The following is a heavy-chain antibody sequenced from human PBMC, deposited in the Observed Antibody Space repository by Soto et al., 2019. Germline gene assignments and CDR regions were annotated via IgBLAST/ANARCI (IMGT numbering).Heavy chain of an antibody. CDR2: IYPVDSDT. Sequence: GESLKISCKGSGFSFTVYWIGWVRQMPGKGLEWMGTIYPVDSDTRYSPSFQGQVTISVDKSISTAYLQWSSLKASDTAMYYCAXGDVGTITNSRYYYGMDVWGKGTTVTVS. CDR3: AXGDVGTITNSRYYYGMDV. CDR1: GFSFTVYW. V-gene: IGHV5-51*01. D-gene: IGHD1-1*01. J-gene: IGHJ6*04.